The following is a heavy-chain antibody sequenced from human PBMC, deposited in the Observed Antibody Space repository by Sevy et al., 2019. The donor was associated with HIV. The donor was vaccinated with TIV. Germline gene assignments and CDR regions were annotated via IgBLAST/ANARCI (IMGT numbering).Heavy chain of an antibody. V-gene: IGHV3-48*02. D-gene: IGHD1-26*01. CDR3: AGRYNIVGAADFDY. CDR2: ISSSSSTI. CDR1: GFTFSSYT. Sequence: GGSLRLSCAASGFTFSSYTMNWVRQAPGKGLEWVSYISSSSSTIYYADSVKGRFTISRDNAKNSLYLQMNSLRDEDRAGYFGAGRYNIVGAADFDYWGQGTLVTVSS. J-gene: IGHJ4*02.